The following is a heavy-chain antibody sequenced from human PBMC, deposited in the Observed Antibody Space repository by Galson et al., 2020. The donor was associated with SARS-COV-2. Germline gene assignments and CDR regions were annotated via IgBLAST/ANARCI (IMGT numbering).Heavy chain of an antibody. CDR3: ARAGLWFGEHDP. CDR2: IYSSGST. CDR1: GGSISSYF. J-gene: IGHJ5*02. D-gene: IGHD3-10*01. V-gene: IGHV4-4*07. Sequence: SETLSLTCTVSGGSISSYFWSWLRQPAGKGLEWIGRIYSSGSTNYNPSLKGRVAMSVDTSKSQFSLKLSSVTAADTAVYYCARAGLWFGEHDPWGQGTLVTVAA.